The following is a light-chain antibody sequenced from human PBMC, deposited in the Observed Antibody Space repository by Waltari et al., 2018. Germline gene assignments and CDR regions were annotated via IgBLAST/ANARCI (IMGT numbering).Light chain of an antibody. CDR3: QQYDTSPFT. J-gene: IGKJ3*01. Sequence: EIVLTQSPGTLSLSPGERATPSCRASQSVSNSYLVWYQQKPGQAPRLLIYGASSRATGIPDRFSGSGSGTDFTLTISRLEPEDFAVYYCQQYDTSPFTFGPGTKVDIK. CDR1: QSVSNSY. V-gene: IGKV3-20*01. CDR2: GAS.